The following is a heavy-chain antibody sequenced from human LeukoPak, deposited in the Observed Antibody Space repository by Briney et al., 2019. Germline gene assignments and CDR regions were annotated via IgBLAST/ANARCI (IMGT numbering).Heavy chain of an antibody. Sequence: GGSLGLSCAASGFTFSSYSMNWVRQAPGKGLEWVSSISSSSSYIYYADSVKGRFTISRDNAKNSLYLQMNSLRAEDTAVYYCARAALGYSSSWYVGYFQHWGQGTLVTVSS. CDR2: ISSSSSYI. V-gene: IGHV3-21*01. CDR3: ARAALGYSSSWYVGYFQH. D-gene: IGHD6-13*01. CDR1: GFTFSSYS. J-gene: IGHJ1*01.